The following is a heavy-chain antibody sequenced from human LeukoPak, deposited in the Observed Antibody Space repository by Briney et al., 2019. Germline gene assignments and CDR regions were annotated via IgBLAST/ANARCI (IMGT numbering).Heavy chain of an antibody. D-gene: IGHD2-2*01. CDR2: ISAYNGNT. V-gene: IGHV1-18*01. CDR3: ASYQLLYGMDV. J-gene: IGHJ6*02. CDR1: GYTFTSYG. Sequence: GASVTVSCKSSGYTFTSYGISWGRQAPGQGLEWMGWISAYNGNTNYAQKLQGSVTMTTDTSTSTAYTELRSLRSDDTAVYYCASYQLLYGMDVWGQGTTVTVSS.